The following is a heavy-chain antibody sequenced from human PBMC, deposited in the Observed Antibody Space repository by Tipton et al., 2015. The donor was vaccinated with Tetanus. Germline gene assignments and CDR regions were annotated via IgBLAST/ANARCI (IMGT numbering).Heavy chain of an antibody. V-gene: IGHV4-39*01. J-gene: IGHJ5*02. D-gene: IGHD2-15*01. CDR3: ATSGGGHCGAKCLINFFDP. CDR1: GGSFSGYY. Sequence: LRLSCAVYGGSFSGYYWGWIRQPPGKGLEWIGSFYYSGSTYYNPSLKSRVTISVDTSKNQFSLKLRPVTAADTAVYYCATSGGGHCGAKCLINFFDPWGQGTLVTVSS. CDR2: FYYSGST.